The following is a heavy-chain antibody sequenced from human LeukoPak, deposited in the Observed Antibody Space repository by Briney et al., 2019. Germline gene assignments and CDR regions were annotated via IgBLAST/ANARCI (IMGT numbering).Heavy chain of an antibody. Sequence: RGSLRLSCAASGFTFSSYAMSWVRQAPGKGLEWVSAITGISGSTYYADSVKGRFTISRDNSKNTLYLQMNSLRAEDTAVYYCAKGRSGFDYWGQGTLVTVSS. V-gene: IGHV3-23*01. CDR1: GFTFSSYA. CDR3: AKGRSGFDY. CDR2: ITGISGST. J-gene: IGHJ4*02. D-gene: IGHD2-15*01.